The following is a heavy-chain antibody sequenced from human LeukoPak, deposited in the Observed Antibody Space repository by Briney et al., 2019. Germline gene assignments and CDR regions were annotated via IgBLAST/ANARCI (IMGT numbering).Heavy chain of an antibody. D-gene: IGHD3-3*01. J-gene: IGHJ4*02. Sequence: GGSLRLSCAASGFTFGGSGMHWVRQAPGKGLDWVAFIRYDGSDKHYADSVKGRFTISRDNSKNTLYLQMNSLRAEDTAVYYCARDTILLRFLEWTKGLDYWGQGTLVTVSS. CDR3: ARDTILLRFLEWTKGLDY. CDR2: IRYDGSDK. V-gene: IGHV3-30*02. CDR1: GFTFGGSG.